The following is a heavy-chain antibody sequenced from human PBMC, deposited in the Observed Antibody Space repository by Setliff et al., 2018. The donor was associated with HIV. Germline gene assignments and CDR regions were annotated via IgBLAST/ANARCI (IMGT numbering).Heavy chain of an antibody. D-gene: IGHD3-10*01. Sequence: ASVKVSCKASGYTFTNHAIHWVRQAPGQRLEWMGWINPGNGNTKYSQNFQGRVTITGDTSASTAYMELSSLTLEDTAVYFCWFGEPVGPFDIWGQGTRVTVSS. J-gene: IGHJ3*02. CDR2: INPGNGNT. V-gene: IGHV1-3*01. CDR3: WFGEPVGPFDI. CDR1: GYTFTNHA.